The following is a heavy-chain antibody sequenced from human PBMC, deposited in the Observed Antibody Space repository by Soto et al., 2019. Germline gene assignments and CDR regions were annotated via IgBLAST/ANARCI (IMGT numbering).Heavy chain of an antibody. CDR2: IYYSGST. CDR1: GGSISSYY. Sequence: QVQLQESGPGLVKPSETLSLTCTVSGGSISSYYWSWIRQPPGKGLEWIGYIYYSGSTNYNPSLKRRVTISVDTSKNQFSLKLSSVTAADTAVYYCARGVTYYDFWSGYQNYYYYYMDVWGKGTTVTVSS. D-gene: IGHD3-3*01. CDR3: ARGVTYYDFWSGYQNYYYYYMDV. J-gene: IGHJ6*03. V-gene: IGHV4-59*01.